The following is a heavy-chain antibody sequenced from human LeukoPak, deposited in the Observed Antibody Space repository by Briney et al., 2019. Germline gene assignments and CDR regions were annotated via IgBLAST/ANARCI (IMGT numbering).Heavy chain of an antibody. CDR2: ISSSSSTI. CDR1: GVTFSSYS. CDR3: ARDSYLWLVPRGYYYGMDV. V-gene: IGHV3-48*01. J-gene: IGHJ6*02. D-gene: IGHD6-19*01. Sequence: GGSLRLSCAASGVTFSSYSMNWVRQAPGKGLEWVSYISSSSSTIYYADSVKGRFTISRDNAKNSLYLQMNSLRAEDTAVYYCARDSYLWLVPRGYYYGMDVWGQGTTVTVSS.